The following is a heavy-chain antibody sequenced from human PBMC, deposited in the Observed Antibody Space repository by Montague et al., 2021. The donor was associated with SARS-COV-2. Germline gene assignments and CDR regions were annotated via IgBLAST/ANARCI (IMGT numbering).Heavy chain of an antibody. D-gene: IGHD3-22*01. CDR3: ARGRIEVSMIVVVLTGASYYMDV. CDR2: INNSGST. CDR1: GGSFSGYY. V-gene: IGHV4-34*01. Sequence: SETLSLTCAVYGGSFSGYYWTWIRQSPGKGLEWIAEINNSGSTNYNPSLKSRVTISVDTSKNQFSLKLHSVTAADTAVYYCARGRIEVSMIVVVLTGASYYMDVWGKGTTVTVSS. J-gene: IGHJ6*03.